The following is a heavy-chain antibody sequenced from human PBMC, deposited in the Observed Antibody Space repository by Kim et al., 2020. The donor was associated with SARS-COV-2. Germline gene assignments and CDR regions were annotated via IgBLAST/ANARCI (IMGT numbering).Heavy chain of an antibody. J-gene: IGHJ4*02. Sequence: GGSLRLSCAASGFTVSNSYMNWVRQAPGKGLEWVSILYPGGGTSYADSVKGRFTVSSDKSKNTLSLQMDSLGVEDTAVYYCAKWENGFYWGQGTLVSVSS. V-gene: IGHV3-53*01. CDR2: LYPGGGT. CDR1: GFTVSNSY. CDR3: AKWENGFY. D-gene: IGHD1-26*01.